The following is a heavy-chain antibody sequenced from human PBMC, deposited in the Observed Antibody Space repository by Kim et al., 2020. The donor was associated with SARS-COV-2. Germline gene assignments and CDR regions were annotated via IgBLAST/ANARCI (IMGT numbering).Heavy chain of an antibody. CDR2: INHSGST. CDR3: ASRPGNYDYVWGRPQTKYYLDY. CDR1: GGSFSGYY. J-gene: IGHJ4*02. V-gene: IGHV4-34*01. Sequence: SETLSLTCAVYGGSFSGYYWSWIRQPPGKGLEWIGEINHSGSTNYNPSLKSRVTISVDTSKNQFSLKLSSVPAADTAVYYCASRPGNYDYVWGRPQTKYYLDYWGQGTLVTVSS. D-gene: IGHD3-16*01.